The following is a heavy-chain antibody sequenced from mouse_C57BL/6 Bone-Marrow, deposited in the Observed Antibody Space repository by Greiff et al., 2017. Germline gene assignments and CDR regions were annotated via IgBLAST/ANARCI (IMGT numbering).Heavy chain of an antibody. CDR3: ASRGRGAWFAY. D-gene: IGHD4-1*01. J-gene: IGHJ3*01. CDR2: INPSSGYT. Sequence: QVQLQQSGAELARPGASVKMSCKASGYTFTSYTMHWVKQRPGQGLEWIGYINPSSGYTKYNQKFKDQATLTADKSSSTAYMQLSSLTSEDSAVYYCASRGRGAWFAYWGQGTLVTVAA. V-gene: IGHV1-4*01. CDR1: GYTFTSYT.